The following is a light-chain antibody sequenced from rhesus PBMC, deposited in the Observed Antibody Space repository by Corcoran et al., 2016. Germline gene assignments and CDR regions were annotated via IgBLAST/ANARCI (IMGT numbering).Light chain of an antibody. CDR3: QQHNSHPPT. V-gene: IGKV1-44*03. Sequence: DIQMTQSPSSLSASVGDRVTITCRASQTISSYLAWYKQKPGKVHKLLIDAASTLQSGVPSRFSGSVSCTYFTLTISSLQPEDFATYYCQQHNSHPPTFGQGTKVEIK. CDR2: AAS. J-gene: IGKJ1*01. CDR1: QTISSY.